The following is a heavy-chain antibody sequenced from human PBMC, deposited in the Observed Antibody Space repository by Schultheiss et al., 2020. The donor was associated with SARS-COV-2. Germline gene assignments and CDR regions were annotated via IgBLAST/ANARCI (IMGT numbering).Heavy chain of an antibody. Sequence: ESLKISCTVSGGSISSYYWSWIRQPPGKGLEWIGYIYYSGSTNYNPSLKSRVTISVDTSKNQFSLKLSSVTAADTAVYYCARGRVLRFLEWHNDAFDIWGQGTMVTVSS. CDR3: ARGRVLRFLEWHNDAFDI. V-gene: IGHV4-59*01. CDR1: GGSISSYY. D-gene: IGHD3-3*01. CDR2: IYYSGST. J-gene: IGHJ3*02.